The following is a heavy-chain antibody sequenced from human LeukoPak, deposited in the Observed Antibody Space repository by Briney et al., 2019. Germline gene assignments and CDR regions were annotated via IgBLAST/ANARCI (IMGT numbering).Heavy chain of an antibody. CDR1: GGSISSSSYY. CDR3: ARYERAKGRHFDY. V-gene: IGHV4-39*07. D-gene: IGHD3-10*01. CDR2: IYYSGST. Sequence: PSETLSLTCTVSGGSISSSSYYWGWIRQPPGKGLEWIGSIYYSGSTYYNPSLKSRVTISVDTSKNQFSLKLSSVTAADTAVYYCARYERAKGRHFDYWGQGTLVTVSS. J-gene: IGHJ4*02.